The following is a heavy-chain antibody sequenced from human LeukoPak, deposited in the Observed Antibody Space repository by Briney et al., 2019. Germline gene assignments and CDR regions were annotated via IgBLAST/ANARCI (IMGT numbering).Heavy chain of an antibody. CDR3: AISDSGSFDY. V-gene: IGHV3-23*01. J-gene: IGHJ4*02. CDR1: GFTFSTYT. Sequence: GGSLRLSCAASGFTFSTYTMSWVRQAPGKGLEWVSAISGSGGSTYYADSVKGRFTISRDNSKNTLYLQMNSLRAEDTAVYYCAISDSGSFDYWGQGTLVTVSS. D-gene: IGHD3-10*01. CDR2: ISGSGGST.